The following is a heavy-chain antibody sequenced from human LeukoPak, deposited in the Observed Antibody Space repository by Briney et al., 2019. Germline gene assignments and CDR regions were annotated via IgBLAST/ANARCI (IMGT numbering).Heavy chain of an antibody. D-gene: IGHD3-10*01. Sequence: PGGSLRLSCAASGFTFSSYNMHWVRQAPGKGLEWVAVISYDGSDKYYADSVKGLFTISRDNSKSSLYLQMNSLRAEDTAVYYCARRHHFGFLDSWGQGTLVTVSS. CDR3: ARRHHFGFLDS. V-gene: IGHV3-30*03. J-gene: IGHJ4*02. CDR1: GFTFSSYN. CDR2: ISYDGSDK.